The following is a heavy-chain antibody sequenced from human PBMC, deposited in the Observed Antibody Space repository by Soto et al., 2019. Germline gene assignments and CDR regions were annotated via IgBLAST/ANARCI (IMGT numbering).Heavy chain of an antibody. CDR2: IYYSGST. CDR3: ARDQAAAGLFYYFDY. V-gene: IGHV4-59*01. J-gene: IGHJ4*02. Sequence: SETLSLTCTVSGGSISSYYWSWIRQPPGKGLEWIGYIYYSGSTNYNPSLKSRVTISVDTSKNQFSLKLSSVTAADTAVYYCARDQAAAGLFYYFDYWGQGTLVTVS. D-gene: IGHD6-13*01. CDR1: GGSISSYY.